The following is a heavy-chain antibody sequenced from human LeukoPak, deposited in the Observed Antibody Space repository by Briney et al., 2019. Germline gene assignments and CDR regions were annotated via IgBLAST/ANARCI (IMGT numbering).Heavy chain of an antibody. Sequence: ASVKVSCKASGVTFSNYAVSWVLQAPGHGLEWMGGIIPAPRTSNYAQKFQGRVTITADESTSTAYMELSSLRSDDTAVYYCAGRYCINTGCPRGNYYYFGLDVWGRGTTVTVSS. J-gene: IGHJ6*02. CDR2: IIPAPRTS. V-gene: IGHV1-69*13. CDR1: GVTFSNYA. CDR3: AGRYCINTGCPRGNYYYFGLDV. D-gene: IGHD2-2*01.